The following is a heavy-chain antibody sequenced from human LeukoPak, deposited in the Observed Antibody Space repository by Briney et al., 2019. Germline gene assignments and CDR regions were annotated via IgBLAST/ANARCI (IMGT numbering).Heavy chain of an antibody. Sequence: ASVKVSSKASVYTFTDYYIHWVRQASGQGLEWMGWINPNSGGTNYAQKFQGRVTMTRDTSISTAYMELSRLRSDDTAVYYCAVVGEQWLVTSWLVHWGQGTLVTVSS. CDR3: AVVGEQWLVTSWLVH. D-gene: IGHD6-19*01. V-gene: IGHV1-2*02. CDR1: VYTFTDYY. CDR2: INPNSGGT. J-gene: IGHJ4*02.